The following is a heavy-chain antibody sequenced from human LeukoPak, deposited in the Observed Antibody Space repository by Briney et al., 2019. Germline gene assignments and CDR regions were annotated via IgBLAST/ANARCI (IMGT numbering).Heavy chain of an antibody. D-gene: IGHD3-22*01. Sequence: GASVKVSCKASGGTFSSYAISRVRQAPGQGLEWMGGIIPIFGTANYAQKLQGRVTITTDESTSTAYMELSSLRSEDTAVYYCAREGPRDYYDSSGYYWEAFDIWGQGTMVTVSS. CDR1: GGTFSSYA. CDR2: IIPIFGTA. CDR3: AREGPRDYYDSSGYYWEAFDI. V-gene: IGHV1-69*05. J-gene: IGHJ3*02.